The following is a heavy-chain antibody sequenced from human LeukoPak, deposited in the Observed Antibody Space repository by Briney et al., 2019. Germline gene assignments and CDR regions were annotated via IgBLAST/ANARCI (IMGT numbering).Heavy chain of an antibody. V-gene: IGHV4-61*01. J-gene: IGHJ5*02. D-gene: IGHD3-10*02. CDR3: VRVMLGTPNWFDP. CDR1: GGSIRSSYYY. Sequence: ASETLSLTCTVSGGSIRSSYYYWSWIWQPPGKGLEWIGYIYYSGSTNYNPSLKSRVTISVDTSKNQFSLKLSSVIAADTAVYYCVRVMLGTPNWFDPWGQGTLVTVSS. CDR2: IYYSGST.